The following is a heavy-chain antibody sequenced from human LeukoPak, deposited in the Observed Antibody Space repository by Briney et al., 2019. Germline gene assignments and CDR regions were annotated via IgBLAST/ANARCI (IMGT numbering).Heavy chain of an antibody. Sequence: SVKVSCKASGGTFSSYAISWVRQAPGQGLEWMGRIIPILGIANYAQKFQGRVTMTRDTSTSTVYMELSSLRSEDTAVYYCARDLPTPRGTRYYYYMDVWGKGTTVTVSS. CDR1: GGTFSSYA. D-gene: IGHD2-2*01. J-gene: IGHJ6*03. CDR3: ARDLPTPRGTRYYYYMDV. V-gene: IGHV1-69*04. CDR2: IIPILGIA.